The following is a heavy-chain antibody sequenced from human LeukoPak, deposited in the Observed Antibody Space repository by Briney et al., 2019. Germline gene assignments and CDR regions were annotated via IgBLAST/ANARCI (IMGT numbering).Heavy chain of an antibody. Sequence: SVKVSCKASGGTFSSYAISWVRQAPGQGLEWMGGIIPIFGTANYAQKFQGRVTITTDESTSTAYMELSSLRSEDTAVYYCARDSLPELGLLGYWGQGTLVTVSS. CDR2: IIPIFGTA. D-gene: IGHD1-14*01. CDR3: ARDSLPELGLLGY. J-gene: IGHJ4*02. V-gene: IGHV1-69*05. CDR1: GGTFSSYA.